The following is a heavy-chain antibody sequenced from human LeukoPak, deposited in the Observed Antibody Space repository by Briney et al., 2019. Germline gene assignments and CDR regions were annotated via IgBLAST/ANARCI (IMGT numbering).Heavy chain of an antibody. CDR2: IKKDGSQK. V-gene: IGHV3-7*04. D-gene: IGHD6-13*01. CDR1: GFDFNKYW. Sequence: PGGSLRLSCVASGFDFNKYWMTWVRQAPGKGLEWVANIKKDGSQKSYVDSVEGRFTISRDNAKKSLYLQMNSLRTEDTAVYYCARGPGAVHPWGQGILVTVSS. J-gene: IGHJ5*02. CDR3: ARGPGAVHP.